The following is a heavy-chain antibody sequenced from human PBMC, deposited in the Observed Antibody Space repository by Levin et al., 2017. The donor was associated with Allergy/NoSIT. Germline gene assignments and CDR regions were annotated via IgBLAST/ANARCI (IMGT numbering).Heavy chain of an antibody. D-gene: IGHD2-15*01. V-gene: IGHV3-30*03. Sequence: GGSLRLSCAASGFTFCSYDMHWVRQAPGKGLEWVAVISYDKSNKYYADSVKGRFTISRDNSKNTLYVQMNSLRAEDTAVYYCATGGYCSGGSCYSDDNWGQGTLVTVSS. CDR3: ATGGYCSGGSCYSDDN. CDR1: GFTFCSYD. CDR2: ISYDKSNK. J-gene: IGHJ4*02.